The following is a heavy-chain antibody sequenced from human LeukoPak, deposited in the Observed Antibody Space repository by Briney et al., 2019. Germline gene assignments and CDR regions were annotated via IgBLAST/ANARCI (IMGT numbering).Heavy chain of an antibody. CDR2: IRNDGSNK. CDR3: ARDRAPITGTLLGY. J-gene: IGHJ4*02. V-gene: IGHV3-30*02. D-gene: IGHD1-20*01. CDR1: EFTFSSYG. Sequence: GGSLRLSCVASEFTFSSYGMHWVRQAPGKGLEWVAFIRNDGSNKNYADSVKGRFTISRDNAKNSLYLQMNSLRAEDTAVYYCARDRAPITGTLLGYWGQGTLVTVSS.